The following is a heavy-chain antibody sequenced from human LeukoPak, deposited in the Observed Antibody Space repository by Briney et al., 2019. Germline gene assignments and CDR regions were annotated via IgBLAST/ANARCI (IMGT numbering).Heavy chain of an antibody. Sequence: PGRSLRLSCTASGFTFSYYGMHWVRQPPGKGLEWVAVFSYDGSNKHYADSVMGRFTISRDNSRNTLYLQMNSLRPDNAAVYYCTKDRKCFGESYDPFDYWGQGVLVTVSS. CDR1: GFTFSYYG. CDR2: FSYDGSNK. J-gene: IGHJ4*02. D-gene: IGHD3-10*01. V-gene: IGHV3-30*18. CDR3: TKDRKCFGESYDPFDY.